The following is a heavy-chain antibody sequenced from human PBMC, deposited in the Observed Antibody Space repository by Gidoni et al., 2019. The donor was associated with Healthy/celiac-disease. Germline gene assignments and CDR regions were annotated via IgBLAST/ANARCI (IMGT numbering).Heavy chain of an antibody. D-gene: IGHD3-10*01. Sequence: EVQLLESGGGLVQPGGSLRLSCSASGFTFSSYAMSWVRQAPGKGLEWVSAMSGSGGSTYDADSGKGRFTISRDNSKNTLYLQMNSLRAEDTAVYYCAKEVGDYYGSGIPYYYYYGMDVWGQGTTVTVSS. CDR3: AKEVGDYYGSGIPYYYYYGMDV. J-gene: IGHJ6*02. CDR1: GFTFSSYA. CDR2: MSGSGGST. V-gene: IGHV3-23*01.